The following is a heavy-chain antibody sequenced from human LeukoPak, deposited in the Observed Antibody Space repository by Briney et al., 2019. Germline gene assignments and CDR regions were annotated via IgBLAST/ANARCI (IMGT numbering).Heavy chain of an antibody. CDR1: GFTFITYA. Sequence: AGGSLRLSCAASGFTFITYAMSWVRQAPGKGLEWVSAISGSGGSTYYAESVKGRVTISRDNSKKTLYLQMNSLRAEDTAVYYCAKGSCSGGSCYYWDYWGQGTLVTVSS. CDR2: ISGSGGST. CDR3: AKGSCSGGSCYYWDY. D-gene: IGHD2-15*01. J-gene: IGHJ4*02. V-gene: IGHV3-23*01.